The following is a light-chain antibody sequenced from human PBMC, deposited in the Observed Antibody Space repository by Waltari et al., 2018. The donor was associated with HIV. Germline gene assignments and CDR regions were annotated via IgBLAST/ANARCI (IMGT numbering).Light chain of an antibody. CDR3: AAWDDSLKGWV. J-gene: IGLJ3*02. V-gene: IGLV1-44*01. CDR1: SSNIGTKT. Sequence: QSVLTQPPSASGTPGQRVTISCSGSSSNIGTKTVSWYRQLPGTAPKLLIHTNNQRPSGVPDRFSGSNSGASASLAISGLQSEDEADYYCAAWDDSLKGWVFGGGTTLAVL. CDR2: TNN.